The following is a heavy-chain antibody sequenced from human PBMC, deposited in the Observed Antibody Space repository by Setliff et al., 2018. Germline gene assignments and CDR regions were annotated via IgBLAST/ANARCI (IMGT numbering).Heavy chain of an antibody. D-gene: IGHD6-19*01. CDR1: GGSISTYY. V-gene: IGHV4-59*08. CDR3: ARATSGWYSAYYYYMDV. CDR2: IYYRGDT. J-gene: IGHJ6*03. Sequence: SETLSLTCTVSGGSISTYYWSWIRQPPGKGLEWIGRIYYRGDTYYNPSLKSRVTISVDASKNQFSLNLTSVTAADTAVYYCARATSGWYSAYYYYMDVWGKGTTVTVSS.